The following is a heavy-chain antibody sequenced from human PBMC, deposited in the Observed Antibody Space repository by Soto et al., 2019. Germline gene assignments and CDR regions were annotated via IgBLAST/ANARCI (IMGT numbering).Heavy chain of an antibody. CDR1: GYSISSGYY. V-gene: IGHV4-38-2*02. Sequence: SETLSLTCTVSGYSISSGYYWGWIRQPPGKGLEWIGSIYHSGSTYYNPSLKGRVTISVDTSKNQFSLKLSSVTAADTAVYYCAREAGYDYYYYYGMDVWGQGTTVTVSS. J-gene: IGHJ6*02. CDR3: AREAGYDYYYYYGMDV. D-gene: IGHD5-12*01. CDR2: IYHSGST.